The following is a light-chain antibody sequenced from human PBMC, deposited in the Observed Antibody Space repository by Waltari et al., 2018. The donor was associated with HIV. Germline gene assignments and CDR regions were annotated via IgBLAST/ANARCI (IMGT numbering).Light chain of an antibody. CDR2: DKN. CDR1: SLRSYY. Sequence: SSELTQDPAVSVALGQTVRITCQGDSLRSYYASWYQQKPGQAPVLVIYDKNNRPSGIPERCSGERSGKTASLTINGAQAEDEADYYCNSRDSSGNHWVFGGGTKLTVL. J-gene: IGLJ3*02. V-gene: IGLV3-19*01. CDR3: NSRDSSGNHWV.